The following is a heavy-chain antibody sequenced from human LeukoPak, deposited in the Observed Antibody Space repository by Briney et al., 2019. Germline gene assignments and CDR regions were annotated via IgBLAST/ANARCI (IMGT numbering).Heavy chain of an antibody. Sequence: SETLSLTCTVSGGSISSGDYYWSWIRQPPGKGLEWIGYIYYSGSTYYNPSLKSRVTISVDTSKNQFSLKLSSVTAADTAVYYCARTPYDFWSGYYGSCWFDPWGQGTLVTVSS. CDR1: GGSISSGDYY. J-gene: IGHJ5*02. V-gene: IGHV4-30-4*01. CDR2: IYYSGST. CDR3: ARTPYDFWSGYYGSCWFDP. D-gene: IGHD3-3*01.